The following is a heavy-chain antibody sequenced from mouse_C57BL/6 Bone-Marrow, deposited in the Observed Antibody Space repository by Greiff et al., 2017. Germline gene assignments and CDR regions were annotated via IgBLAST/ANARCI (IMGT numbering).Heavy chain of an antibody. CDR1: GFTFSDYG. D-gene: IGHD3-2*02. CDR2: ISSGSSTI. Sequence: EVKLMESGGGLVKPGGSLKLSCAASGFTFSDYGMHWVRQAPEKGLEWVAYISSGSSTIYYADTVKGRFTISRDYAKNTLFLQMTSLRSEDTAMYYGARASQAYYYAMDDWGQGTSVTVSS. CDR3: ARASQAYYYAMDD. V-gene: IGHV5-17*01. J-gene: IGHJ4*01.